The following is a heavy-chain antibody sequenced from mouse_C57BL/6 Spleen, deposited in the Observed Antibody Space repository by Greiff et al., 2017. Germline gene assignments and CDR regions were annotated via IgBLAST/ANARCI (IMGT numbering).Heavy chain of an antibody. J-gene: IGHJ2*01. D-gene: IGHD1-1*01. CDR1: GYTFTSYG. Sequence: QVQLKESGAELARPGASVKLSCKASGYTFTSYGISWVKQRTGQGLEWIGEIYPRSGNTYYNEKFKGKATLTADKSSSTAYMELRSLTSEDSAVYFCARRGSFITTNFDYWGQGTTLTVSS. CDR2: IYPRSGNT. CDR3: ARRGSFITTNFDY. V-gene: IGHV1-81*01.